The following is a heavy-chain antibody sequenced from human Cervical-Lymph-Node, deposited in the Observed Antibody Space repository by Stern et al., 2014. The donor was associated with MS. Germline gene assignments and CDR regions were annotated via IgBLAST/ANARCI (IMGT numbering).Heavy chain of an antibody. J-gene: IGHJ5*02. CDR2: IIPMSGTE. CDR1: GGTFTTYA. CDR3: ARDSHRPYYYDSSGYYH. V-gene: IGHV1-69*01. Sequence: VQLVESGAEVKKPGSPVRVSCKASGGTFTTYAISWVRQAPGQGLEWMGGIIPMSGTEKYAQKFQGRVTITADASTTTAYMELSSLKFDDTAVYYCARDSHRPYYYDSSGYYHWGQGTLVTVSS. D-gene: IGHD3-22*01.